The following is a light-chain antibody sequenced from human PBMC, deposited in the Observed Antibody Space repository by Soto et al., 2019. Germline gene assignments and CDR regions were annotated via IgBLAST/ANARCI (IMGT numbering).Light chain of an antibody. Sequence: FQMTHSPATLSASVLYRVTITFRASQNIRSRLAWFQQKPGKAPKLLIYDVSTLGSGVPSRFSGSGSGTEFTLTISSLQPDDFATYYCQQYNSQWTFGQGTKVDIK. J-gene: IGKJ1*01. CDR3: QQYNSQWT. CDR2: DVS. V-gene: IGKV1-5*01. CDR1: QNIRSR.